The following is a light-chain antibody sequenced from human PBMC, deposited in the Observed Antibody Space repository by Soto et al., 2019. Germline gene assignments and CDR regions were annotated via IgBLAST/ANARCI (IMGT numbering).Light chain of an antibody. V-gene: IGLV2-23*01. J-gene: IGLJ2*01. Sequence: QSALTQPASVSGSLGQSITISCTGTVSDVGRYNLVSWYQQHPDKAPKLIIYEDIERPSGVSHRFSGSTSGNTASLTISGLQTEDEAKYFCCSYAGGASVVFGGGTKVTVL. CDR1: VSDVGRYNL. CDR2: EDI. CDR3: CSYAGGASVV.